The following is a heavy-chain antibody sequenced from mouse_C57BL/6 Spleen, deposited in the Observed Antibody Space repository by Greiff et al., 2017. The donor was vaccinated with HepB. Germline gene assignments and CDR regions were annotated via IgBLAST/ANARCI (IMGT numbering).Heavy chain of an antibody. J-gene: IGHJ4*01. D-gene: IGHD2-5*01. Sequence: EVMLVESGGGLVQPKGSLKLSCAASGFSFNTYAMNWVRQAPGKGLEWVARIRSKSNNYATYYADSVKDRFTISRDDSESMLYLQMNNLKTEDTAMYYCVRQGYSNPYYAMDYWGQGTSVTVSS. CDR1: GFSFNTYA. CDR3: VRQGYSNPYYAMDY. V-gene: IGHV10-1*01. CDR2: IRSKSNNYAT.